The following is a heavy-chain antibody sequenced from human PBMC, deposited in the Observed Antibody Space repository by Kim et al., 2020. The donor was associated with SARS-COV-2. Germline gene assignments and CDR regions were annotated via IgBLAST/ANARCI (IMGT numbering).Heavy chain of an antibody. D-gene: IGHD6-6*01. CDR2: IRASGGGT. V-gene: IGHV3-23*01. CDR3: AKDPSSSSPFYFDY. J-gene: IGHJ4*02. Sequence: GGSLRLSCAASGFILGSYAMSWVRQAPGKGLEWVSTIRASGGGTYYADSVKRRFSISRDDYKDMLHLQMKTLRAEDTAVYYCAKDPSSSSPFYFDYWGQG. CDR1: GFILGSYA.